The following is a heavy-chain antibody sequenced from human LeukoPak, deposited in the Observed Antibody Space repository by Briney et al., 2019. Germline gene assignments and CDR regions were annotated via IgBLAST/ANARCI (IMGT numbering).Heavy chain of an antibody. V-gene: IGHV4-34*01. J-gene: IGHJ4*02. D-gene: IGHD3-10*01. CDR3: ARHVALLWFGELRAYYFDY. Sequence: PSETLSLTCAVYGGSFSGYYWSWIRQPPGKGLEWIGEINHSGSTNYNPSLKSRVTISVDTSKNQFSLKLSSVTAADTAVYYCARHVALLWFGELRAYYFDYWGQGTLVTVSS. CDR1: GGSFSGYY. CDR2: INHSGST.